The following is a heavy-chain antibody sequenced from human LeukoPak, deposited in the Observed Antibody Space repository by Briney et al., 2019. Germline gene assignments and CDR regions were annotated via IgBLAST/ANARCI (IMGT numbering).Heavy chain of an antibody. D-gene: IGHD3-3*01. V-gene: IGHV3-49*03. Sequence: GGSLRLSCTASGFTFGDYAMSWFRQAPGKGLEWVGFIRSKAYGGTTEYAASVKGRFTISRDDSKSIAYLQMNSLKTEDTAVYYCTRGVTIFGVGTHFDYSGQGTLVTVSS. J-gene: IGHJ4*02. CDR2: IRSKAYGGTT. CDR1: GFTFGDYA. CDR3: TRGVTIFGVGTHFDY.